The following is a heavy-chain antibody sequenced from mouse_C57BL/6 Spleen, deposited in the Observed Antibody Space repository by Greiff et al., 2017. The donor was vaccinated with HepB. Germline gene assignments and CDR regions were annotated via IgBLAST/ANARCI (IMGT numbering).Heavy chain of an antibody. CDR2: IWSDGST. CDR1: GFSLTSYG. J-gene: IGHJ4*01. D-gene: IGHD1-1*01. CDR3: ARGYYGSSPYAMDY. Sequence: VQLQQSGPGLVAPSQSLSITCTVSGFSLTSYGVHWVRQPPGKGLEWLVVIWSDGSTTYNSALKSRLSISKDNSKSQVFLKMNSLQTDDTAMYYCARGYYGSSPYAMDYWGQGTSVTVSS. V-gene: IGHV2-6*03.